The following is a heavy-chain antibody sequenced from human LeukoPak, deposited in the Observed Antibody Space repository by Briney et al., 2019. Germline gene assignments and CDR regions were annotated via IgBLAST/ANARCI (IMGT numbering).Heavy chain of an antibody. CDR3: AREDRRGYGDFDY. V-gene: IGHV4-31*03. D-gene: IGHD5-18*01. Sequence: SETLSLTCTVSGGSISSGGYYWSWIRQHPGKGLEWIGYIYYSGSTYYNPSLKSRVTISVDTSKNQFSLKLSSVTAADTAVYYCAREDRRGYGDFDYWGQGTLVTVSS. J-gene: IGHJ4*02. CDR1: GGSISSGGYY. CDR2: IYYSGST.